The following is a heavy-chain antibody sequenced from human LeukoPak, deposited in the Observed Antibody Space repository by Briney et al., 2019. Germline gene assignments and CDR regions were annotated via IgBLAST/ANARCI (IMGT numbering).Heavy chain of an antibody. J-gene: IGHJ4*02. CDR3: AKNMRTYGDYEEANFDY. CDR2: ISYDGSNK. D-gene: IGHD4-17*01. Sequence: GGSLRLSCAASGFTFSSYGMHWVRQAPGKGLEWVAVISYDGSNKYYADSVKGRFTISRDNSKNTLYLQMNSLRAEDTAVYYCAKNMRTYGDYEEANFDYWGQGTLVTVSS. V-gene: IGHV3-30*18. CDR1: GFTFSSYG.